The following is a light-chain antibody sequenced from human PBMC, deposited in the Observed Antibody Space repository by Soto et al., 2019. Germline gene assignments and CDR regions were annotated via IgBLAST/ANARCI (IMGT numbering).Light chain of an antibody. CDR2: GAS. CDR1: QNIGTS. CDR3: QQYNNWPPIT. V-gene: IGKV3-15*01. J-gene: IGKJ5*01. Sequence: EIVLTQSPATLSLSPGERATLSCRAGQNIGTSLVWSQQKPGQAPRLLIYGASTRATGIPARFSGSGSGTEFTLTISSLQSEDFAVYYCQQYNNWPPITFGQGTRLEIK.